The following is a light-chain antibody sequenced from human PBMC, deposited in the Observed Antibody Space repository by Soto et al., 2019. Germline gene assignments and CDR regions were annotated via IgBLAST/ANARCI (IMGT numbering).Light chain of an antibody. Sequence: QSVLTQPCSVSRSPGQSITISCTGSSSDIGAYNYVSRFQQYPGKAPKLIISEVSNRPSGVSNRFSGSKSGTAASLSISGLQTEDEADYFCFSFTTDWTHVFGTGTKVTVL. CDR1: SSDIGAYNY. CDR2: EVS. J-gene: IGLJ1*01. V-gene: IGLV2-14*01. CDR3: FSFTTDWTHV.